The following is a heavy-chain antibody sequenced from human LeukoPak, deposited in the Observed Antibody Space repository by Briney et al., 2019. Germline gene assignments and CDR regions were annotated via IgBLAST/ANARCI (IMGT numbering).Heavy chain of an antibody. CDR1: GFTFSSYG. D-gene: IGHD3-10*01. J-gene: IGHJ4*02. CDR3: AKVEVSVVRGVIDFDY. CDR2: IWYDGSNK. V-gene: IGHV3-30*02. Sequence: GGALRLSCAASGFTFSSYGMHWVRQAPGKGLEWVAFIWYDGSNKYYADSVKGRFTISRDNSKNTLYLQMNSLRAEDTAVYYCAKVEVSVVRGVIDFDYWGQETLVTVSS.